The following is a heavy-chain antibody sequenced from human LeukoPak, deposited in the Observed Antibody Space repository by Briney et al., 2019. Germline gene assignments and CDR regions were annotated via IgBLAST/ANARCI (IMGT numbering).Heavy chain of an antibody. CDR1: GFSFDDYA. CDR3: ARTYYDFWSGYLYYYYMDV. V-gene: IGHV3-9*01. CDR2: ISWNSGSI. D-gene: IGHD3-3*01. Sequence: GRSLRLSCAASGFSFDDYAMHWVRQAPGKGLEWVSGISWNSGSIGYADSVKGRFTISRDNAKNTLYLQMNSLRAEDTAVYYCARTYYDFWSGYLYYYYMDVWGKGTTVTVSS. J-gene: IGHJ6*03.